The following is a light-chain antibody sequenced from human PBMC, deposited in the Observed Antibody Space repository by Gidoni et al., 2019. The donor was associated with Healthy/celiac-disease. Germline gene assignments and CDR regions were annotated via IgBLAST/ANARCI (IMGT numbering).Light chain of an antibody. Sequence: DIQMTQSPSSPSASVGDRVTITCRASQSISSYVNWYQQKPGKAPKLLIYAASSLQSGVPSRFSGSGSGTDFTLTISSLHPEDFATYYCQQSHRAFGGGTKVEIK. J-gene: IGKJ4*01. CDR1: QSISSY. CDR2: AAS. CDR3: QQSHRA. V-gene: IGKV1-39*01.